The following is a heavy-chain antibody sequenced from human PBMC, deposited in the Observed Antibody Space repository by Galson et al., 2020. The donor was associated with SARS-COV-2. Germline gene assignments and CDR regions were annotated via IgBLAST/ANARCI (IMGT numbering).Heavy chain of an antibody. V-gene: IGHV3-30-3*01. J-gene: IGHJ6*02. D-gene: IGHD5-12*01. CDR1: GFTFSSYA. CDR2: ISYDGSNK. CDR3: ARDEGQRWLQLSFFYYYGMDV. Sequence: GGSLRLSCAASGFTFSSYAMHWVRQAPGKGLEWVAVISYDGSNKYYADSVKGRFTISRDNSKNTLYLQMNSLRAEDTAVYYCARDEGQRWLQLSFFYYYGMDVWGQGTTVTVSS.